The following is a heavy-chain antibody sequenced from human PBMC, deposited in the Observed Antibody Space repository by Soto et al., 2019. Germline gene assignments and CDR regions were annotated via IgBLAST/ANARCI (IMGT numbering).Heavy chain of an antibody. V-gene: IGHV3-23*01. CDR2: ISGSGGST. CDR1: GFTFSSYA. CDR3: AKEEGVRYFDWLLNGADY. Sequence: EVQLLESGGGLVQPGGSLRLSCAASGFTFSSYAMSWVRQAPGKGLEWVSAISGSGGSTYYADSVKGRFTISRDNSKNTLYLEMNSLRAEDTAVYYCAKEEGVRYFDWLLNGADYWGQGTLVTVSS. J-gene: IGHJ4*02. D-gene: IGHD3-9*01.